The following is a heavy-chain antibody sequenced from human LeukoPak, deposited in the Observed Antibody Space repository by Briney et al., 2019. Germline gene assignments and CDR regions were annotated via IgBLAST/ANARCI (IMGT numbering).Heavy chain of an antibody. Sequence: SVKVSCKASGFTFTNSAIQWVRQARGQRLEWIGWIVVGSGNTDYAQKFQDRVTITRDMSTSTAYMELSSLRYENTAVFYCAAGHGSGHPWGQGTLVTVSS. J-gene: IGHJ4*02. V-gene: IGHV1-58*02. CDR2: IVVGSGNT. D-gene: IGHD3-10*01. CDR3: AAGHGSGHP. CDR1: GFTFTNSA.